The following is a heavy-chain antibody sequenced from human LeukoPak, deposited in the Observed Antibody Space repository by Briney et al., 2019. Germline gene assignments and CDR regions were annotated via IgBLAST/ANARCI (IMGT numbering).Heavy chain of an antibody. CDR2: IYYSGST. CDR1: GGSISSSSYY. V-gene: IGHV4-39*01. J-gene: IGHJ4*02. CDR3: ARPKGIAAAGPFDY. D-gene: IGHD6-13*01. Sequence: PSETLSLTCTVSGGSISSSSYYWGWIRQPPGKGLEWIGSIYYSGSTYYNPSLKSRVTISVDTSKNQFSLKLSSVTAADTAVYYCARPKGIAAAGPFDYWGQGTLVTVSS.